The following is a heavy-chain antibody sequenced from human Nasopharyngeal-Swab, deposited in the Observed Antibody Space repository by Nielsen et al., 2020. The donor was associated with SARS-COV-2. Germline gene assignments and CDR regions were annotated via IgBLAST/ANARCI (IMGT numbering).Heavy chain of an antibody. CDR2: ISSSGSTI. V-gene: IGHV3-48*03. D-gene: IGHD6-6*01. Sequence: GYLRLSCAASGFTFSSYEMNWVRQAPGKGLEWVSYISSSGSTIYYADSVKGRFTISRDNAKNSLYLQMNSLRAEDTAVYYCAREYSSSWAYYYYGMDVWGQGTTVTVSS. CDR3: AREYSSSWAYYYYGMDV. J-gene: IGHJ6*02. CDR1: GFTFSSYE.